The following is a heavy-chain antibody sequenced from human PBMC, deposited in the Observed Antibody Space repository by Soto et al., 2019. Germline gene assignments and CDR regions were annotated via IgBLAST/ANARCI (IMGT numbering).Heavy chain of an antibody. J-gene: IGHJ4*02. D-gene: IGHD6-13*01. CDR1: GGPMRNYF. Sequence: SETLSLTCTVSGGPMRNYFWTWIRQPPGKGLEWIGYIHYSGTTSFFPSYNPSLRSRVTISEDTSKNQFSLKLLSVTTADTAVYFCAAGEASSRNLAPYYLDFWGQGTLVTVSS. CDR2: IHYSGTT. CDR3: AAGEASSRNLAPYYLDF. V-gene: IGHV4-59*01.